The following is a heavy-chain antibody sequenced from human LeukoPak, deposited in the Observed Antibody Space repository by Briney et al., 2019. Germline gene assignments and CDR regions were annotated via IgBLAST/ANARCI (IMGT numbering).Heavy chain of an antibody. V-gene: IGHV3-21*03. Sequence: GGSLRLSCAASGFTFSAYSMNWVRQAPGKGLEWVSSIISSESYIYYADSLKGRFTISRDNAKNSLYLQMNSLRAEDTAVYYCTTSYCSGGSCYPGYYYGMDVWGQGTTVTVSS. CDR2: IISSESYI. CDR3: TTSYCSGGSCYPGYYYGMDV. CDR1: GFTFSAYS. D-gene: IGHD2-15*01. J-gene: IGHJ6*02.